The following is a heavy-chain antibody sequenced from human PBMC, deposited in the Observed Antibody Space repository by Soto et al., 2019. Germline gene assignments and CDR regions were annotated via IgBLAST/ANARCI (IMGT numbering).Heavy chain of an antibody. J-gene: IGHJ3*02. CDR1: GFTFSSYS. CDR3: ARDRGHSSGWYGWHDAFDI. D-gene: IGHD6-19*01. V-gene: IGHV3-48*01. CDR2: ISSSSSTI. Sequence: GGSLRLSCAASGFTFSSYSMNWVRQAPGKGLEWVSYISSSSSTIYYADSVKGRFTISRDNAKNSLYLQMNSLRAEDTAVYYCARDRGHSSGWYGWHDAFDIWGQGTMVTVSS.